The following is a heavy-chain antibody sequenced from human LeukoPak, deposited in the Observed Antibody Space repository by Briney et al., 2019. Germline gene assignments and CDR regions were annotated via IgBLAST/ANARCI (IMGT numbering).Heavy chain of an antibody. J-gene: IGHJ4*02. CDR3: ARAVPAAMGWYFDY. Sequence: PGGSLRLSCAASGFTFDDYGMSWVSQAPGKGLEWVSGINWNGGSTGYADSVKGRFTISRDNAKNSLHLQMNSLRAEDTALYYCARAVPAAMGWYFDYWGQGTLVTVSS. V-gene: IGHV3-20*04. CDR2: INWNGGST. D-gene: IGHD2-2*01. CDR1: GFTFDDYG.